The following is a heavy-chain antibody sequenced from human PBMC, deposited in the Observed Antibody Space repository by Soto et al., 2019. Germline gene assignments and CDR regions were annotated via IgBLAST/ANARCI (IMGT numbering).Heavy chain of an antibody. CDR1: GFPFRSYG. D-gene: IGHD2-15*01. CDR3: ARDQTDSGGYSDS. CDR2: IWNDGSHA. Sequence: QVQLVESGGGVVQPGGSLRLSCEGSGFPFRSYGIQWVRQAPGKGLEWFGLIWNDGSHAYYADSVKGRFTISRDNSKNTVFLKVSNLRAEDTAVYFCARDQTDSGGYSDSWGQGTLVTVSS. J-gene: IGHJ4*02. V-gene: IGHV3-33*01.